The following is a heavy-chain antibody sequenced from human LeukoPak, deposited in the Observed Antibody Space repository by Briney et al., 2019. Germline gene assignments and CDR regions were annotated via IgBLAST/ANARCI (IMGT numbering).Heavy chain of an antibody. J-gene: IGHJ6*03. CDR3: ARISGFGPAAMSTYYYYYYMDV. CDR1: GFTFSTYN. Sequence: GGSPRLSCAASGFTFSTYNMNWVRQAPGKGLEWVSYISSSSSTIYYADSVKGRFAISRDNAKNSLYLQMNSLRAEDTAVYYCARISGFGPAAMSTYYYYYYMDVWGKGTTVTVSS. CDR2: ISSSSSTI. D-gene: IGHD2-2*01. V-gene: IGHV3-48*04.